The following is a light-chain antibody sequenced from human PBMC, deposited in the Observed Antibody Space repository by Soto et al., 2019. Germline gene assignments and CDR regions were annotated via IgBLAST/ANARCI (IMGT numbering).Light chain of an antibody. Sequence: EIVMTQSPATLSVSPGERATLSCRASLSVSRNLAWYQQKPGQDPRLLIFDASTRATGITARFSGSGSGTECTLTITSLQSEDLAVYYCQQYNAWPRTFGQGTKVEIK. CDR3: QQYNAWPRT. J-gene: IGKJ1*01. V-gene: IGKV3-15*01. CDR2: DAS. CDR1: LSVSRN.